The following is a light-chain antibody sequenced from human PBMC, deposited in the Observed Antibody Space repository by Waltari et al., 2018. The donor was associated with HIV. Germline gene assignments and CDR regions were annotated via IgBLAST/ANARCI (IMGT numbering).Light chain of an antibody. Sequence: EIVMTQSPATLSVSPGERATVSCTASQSVSSNVAWYQLKPGQAPRLLIYGASTRATGIPARFSGSGSGTEFTLTISSLQSEDFAVYYCQQNHDWPPTTFGQGTRLEIK. CDR1: QSVSSN. CDR2: GAS. CDR3: QQNHDWPPTT. J-gene: IGKJ5*01. V-gene: IGKV3-15*01.